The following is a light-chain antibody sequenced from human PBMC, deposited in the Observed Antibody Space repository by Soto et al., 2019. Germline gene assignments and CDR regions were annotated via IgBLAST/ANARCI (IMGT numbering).Light chain of an antibody. CDR1: QSVGSN. CDR2: GAS. V-gene: IGKV3-15*01. Sequence: EIVMTQSPATLSVSPGQRATLSCRAGQSVGSNLAWYQQKPGQPPRLLLYGASTRATGVPARFSGSGSGTEFTLTISSLQSEDFAVYYCHQYNSWPQTFGQGTKLAIK. CDR3: HQYNSWPQT. J-gene: IGKJ2*01.